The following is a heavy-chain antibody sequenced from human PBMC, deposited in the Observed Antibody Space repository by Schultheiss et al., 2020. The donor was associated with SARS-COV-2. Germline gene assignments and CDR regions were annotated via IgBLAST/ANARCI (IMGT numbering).Heavy chain of an antibody. CDR2: FYHSGST. V-gene: IGHV4-59*01. CDR3: ARDRESTTSCYTGPCYYYYMDV. J-gene: IGHJ6*03. Sequence: SETLSLTCTASGGSISGYDWTWIRQPPGKGLEWIGYFYHSGSTNYNPSLRSRVTISVDTSKNQFSLRLSSVTAADTAVYYCARDRESTTSCYTGPCYYYYMDVWGKGTTVTVSS. CDR1: GGSISGYD. D-gene: IGHD2-2*01.